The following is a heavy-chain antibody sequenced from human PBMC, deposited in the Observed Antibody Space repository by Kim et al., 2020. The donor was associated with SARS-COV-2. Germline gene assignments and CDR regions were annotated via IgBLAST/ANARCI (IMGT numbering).Heavy chain of an antibody. CDR3: ARTGNWFDP. Sequence: TDSTPSLNSRVPKSVDTSKNQFSLKLSSVTAADTAVYYGARTGNWFDPWGQGTLVTVSS. J-gene: IGHJ5*02. CDR2: T. D-gene: IGHD1-1*01. V-gene: IGHV4-39*01.